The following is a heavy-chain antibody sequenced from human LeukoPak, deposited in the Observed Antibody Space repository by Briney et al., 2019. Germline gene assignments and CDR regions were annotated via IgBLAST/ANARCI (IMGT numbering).Heavy chain of an antibody. D-gene: IGHD6-13*01. J-gene: IGHJ6*02. CDR3: ARSSIAAAGLDYYGMDV. V-gene: IGHV3-23*01. CDR1: GFTFSSYA. CDR2: ISGSGGST. Sequence: GGSLRLSCAASGFTFSSYAMSWVRQAPGKGLEWVSAISGSGGSTYYADSVKGRFTISRDNSKNTLYLQMNSLRAEDTAVYYCARSSIAAAGLDYYGMDVWGQGTTVTVSS.